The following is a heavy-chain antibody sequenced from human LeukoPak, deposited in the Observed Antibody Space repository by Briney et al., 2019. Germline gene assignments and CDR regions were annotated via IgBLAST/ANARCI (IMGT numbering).Heavy chain of an antibody. Sequence: SETLSLTCAVSGGSISSYYWSWSRQPPGKGLEWMGYIYYSGSTNYNPSLKSRVTISVDTSRNQFSLKLSSVTAADTAVYYCARVSGNDYYDSSGYYILYNWFDPWGQGTLVTVSS. CDR2: IYYSGST. CDR3: ARVSGNDYYDSSGYYILYNWFDP. D-gene: IGHD3-22*01. CDR1: GGSISSYY. J-gene: IGHJ5*02. V-gene: IGHV4-59*01.